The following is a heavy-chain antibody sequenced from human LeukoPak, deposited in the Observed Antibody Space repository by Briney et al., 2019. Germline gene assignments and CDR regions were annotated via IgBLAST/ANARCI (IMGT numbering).Heavy chain of an antibody. CDR1: GGTVSIASGA. V-gene: IGHV6-1*01. Sequence: SQTLSLTCAISGGTVSIASGACKWIRQSPSRGLEWLGRTYYRSKWFNDYTLSVKSRIIINADTSKNQFSLQLRSVTPKDTAVYYWDSYRPRRCSRGGCYLFDYWGQGILVTVSS. J-gene: IGHJ4*02. CDR3: DSYRPRRCSRGGCYLFDY. D-gene: IGHD2-15*01. CDR2: TYYRSKWFN.